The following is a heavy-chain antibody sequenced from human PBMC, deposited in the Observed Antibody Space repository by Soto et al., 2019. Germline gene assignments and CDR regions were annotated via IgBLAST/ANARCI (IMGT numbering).Heavy chain of an antibody. J-gene: IGHJ6*04. CDR1: GFTFGDYA. D-gene: IGHD4-4*01. Sequence: GGSLRLSCTASGFTFGDYAMSWFRQAPGKGLEWVGFIRSKAYGGTTEYAASVKGRFTISRDDSKSIAYLQMNSLKTEDTAVYYCTRARSNYVPAVDVWGKGTTVTVSS. CDR2: IRSKAYGGTT. CDR3: TRARSNYVPAVDV. V-gene: IGHV3-49*03.